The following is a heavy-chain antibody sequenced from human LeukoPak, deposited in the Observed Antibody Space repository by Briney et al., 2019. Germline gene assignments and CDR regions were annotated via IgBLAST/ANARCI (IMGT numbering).Heavy chain of an antibody. CDR1: GGTFSSYA. D-gene: IGHD3-22*01. J-gene: IGHJ3*01. CDR3: ARDRDYYDSSGYYELAP. CDR2: IIPIFGTA. V-gene: IGHV1-69*13. Sequence: SVKVSCKASGGTFSSYAISWVRQAPGQGLEWMGGIIPIFGTANYAQKFQGRVTITADESTSTAFMELSSLRSEDTAVYYCARDRDYYDSSGYYELAPWGQGTMVTVSS.